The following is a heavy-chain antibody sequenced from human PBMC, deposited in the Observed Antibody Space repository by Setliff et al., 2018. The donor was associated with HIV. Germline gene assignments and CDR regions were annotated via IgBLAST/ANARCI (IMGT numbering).Heavy chain of an antibody. CDR3: AREIQNCGANHWYCYMDV. CDR2: MKQDGSDR. D-gene: IGHD4-17*01. CDR1: GFTYSSYW. V-gene: IGHV3-7*03. Sequence: GGSLRLSCAASGFTYSSYWMGWVRQAPGKGLEWVANMKQDGSDRYYMDSVKGRFTISRDKTKNSMQLHMNRLRAEDTAVKHRAREIQNCGANHWYCYMDVWGKGTTVTVSS. J-gene: IGHJ6*03.